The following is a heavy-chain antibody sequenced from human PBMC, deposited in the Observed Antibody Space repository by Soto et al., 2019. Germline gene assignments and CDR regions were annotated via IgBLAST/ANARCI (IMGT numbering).Heavy chain of an antibody. J-gene: IGHJ4*02. D-gene: IGHD3-3*01. Sequence: GGSLRLSCVAAESIYSDYHLIWIHQAPGKGLEWVSYISSSGSTIYYADSVKGRFTISRDNAKNSLYLQMNSLRAEDTAVYYCARVTIFLWGVLHYFDYWRQGTLVTVTA. CDR1: ESIYSDYH. CDR3: ARVTIFLWGVLHYFDY. CDR2: ISSSGSTI. V-gene: IGHV3-11*01.